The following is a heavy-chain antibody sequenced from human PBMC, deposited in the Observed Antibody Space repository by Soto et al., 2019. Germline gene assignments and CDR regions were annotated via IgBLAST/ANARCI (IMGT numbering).Heavy chain of an antibody. V-gene: IGHV3-48*01. D-gene: IGHD1-26*01. CDR3: ARGSQLPTPNWFDP. Sequence: LRLSCAASGFTFSSYSMNWVRQAPGKGLEWVSYISSSSSTIYYADSVKGRFTISRDNAKNSLYLQMNSLRAEDTAVYYCARGSQLPTPNWFDPWGQGTLVTVSS. CDR2: ISSSSSTI. J-gene: IGHJ5*02. CDR1: GFTFSSYS.